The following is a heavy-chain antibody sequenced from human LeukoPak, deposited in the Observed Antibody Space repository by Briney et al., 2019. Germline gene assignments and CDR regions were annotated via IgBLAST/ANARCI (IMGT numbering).Heavy chain of an antibody. CDR1: GGSISNYY. J-gene: IGHJ3*02. CDR3: ARGLIRQSAFDI. D-gene: IGHD2-8*01. V-gene: IGHV4-59*01. Sequence: RPSETLSLTCTVSGGSISNYYWSWLRQPPGKGLGWIAYIYYSGSTNYNPSLKSRVTISIDTSKNQFSLKLNSVTAADTAVYYCARGLIRQSAFDIWGQGTMVTVSS. CDR2: IYYSGST.